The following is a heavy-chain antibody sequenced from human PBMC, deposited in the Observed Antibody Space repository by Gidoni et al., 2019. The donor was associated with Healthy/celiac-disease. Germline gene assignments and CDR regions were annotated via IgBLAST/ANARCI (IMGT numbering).Heavy chain of an antibody. Sequence: QLQLQESGPGLVKPSETLSLTCTVSGGSISSSSYYWGWIRQPPGKGLAWIGSISYSGNTYYHPSLMSRVTISVDTSKNQFSLKLPSVPAADTAVYYCARRTRGSAFDIWGQGTMVTVSS. J-gene: IGHJ3*02. CDR3: ARRTRGSAFDI. V-gene: IGHV4-39*01. D-gene: IGHD2-2*01. CDR2: ISYSGNT. CDR1: GGSISSSSYY.